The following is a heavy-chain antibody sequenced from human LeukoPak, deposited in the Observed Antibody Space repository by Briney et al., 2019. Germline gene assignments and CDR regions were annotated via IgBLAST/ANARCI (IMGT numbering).Heavy chain of an antibody. Sequence: GGSLRLSCAASGFTFSNYAMNWVRQAPGKGLEWVSLISGSTGSTYYADSVKGRFSISRDNSKNTAYLQMNSLRADDTAIYYCAKVRGRVVAPDFGYYFDYWGQGALVTVSS. CDR1: GFTFSNYA. D-gene: IGHD2-15*01. CDR3: AKVRGRVVAPDFGYYFDY. J-gene: IGHJ4*02. V-gene: IGHV3-23*01. CDR2: ISGSTGST.